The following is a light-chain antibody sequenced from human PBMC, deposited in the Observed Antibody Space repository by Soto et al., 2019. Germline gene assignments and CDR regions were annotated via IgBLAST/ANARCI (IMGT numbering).Light chain of an antibody. Sequence: QSVLTQPPAASWTPGQRVTISCSGSSSNIGSNTVNWYQQLPGTAPKLLIYNNNQRPSGVPDRFSGSKSGTSASLAISGLQSEDEADYYCAAWDDSLNGLVLGTGTKLTVL. CDR1: SSNIGSNT. V-gene: IGLV1-44*01. J-gene: IGLJ1*01. CDR3: AAWDDSLNGLV. CDR2: NNN.